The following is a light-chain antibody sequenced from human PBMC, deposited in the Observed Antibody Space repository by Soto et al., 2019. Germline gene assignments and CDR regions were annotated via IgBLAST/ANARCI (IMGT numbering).Light chain of an antibody. J-gene: IGLJ2*01. CDR3: SSYTSSSSVV. CDR2: DVS. CDR1: SSDVGGYKY. V-gene: IGLV2-14*01. Sequence: QSALTQPASVSGSPGQSITISCTGTSSDVGGYKYVSWYQQHPGKAPKLMIYDVSNRPSGVSNRFSGYKSGNTASLTISGLQAEDEADYYCSSYTSSSSVVFGGGTKLTVL.